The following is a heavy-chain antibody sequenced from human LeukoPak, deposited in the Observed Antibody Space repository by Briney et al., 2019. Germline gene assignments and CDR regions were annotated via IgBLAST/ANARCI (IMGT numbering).Heavy chain of an antibody. CDR2: IDRSDSYT. CDR1: GCGFTRYW. Sequence: GGALRSSLQGSGCGFTRYWIRGGRGMAGKGGGGRGRIDRSDSYTKYSTTFQGHVNISDEKSISTAYLQWSSLKASDTAMYYCASDKGRGYSDYWGQGTLVTVSS. CDR3: ASDKGRGYSDY. J-gene: IGHJ4*02. D-gene: IGHD5-18*01. V-gene: IGHV5-10-1*01.